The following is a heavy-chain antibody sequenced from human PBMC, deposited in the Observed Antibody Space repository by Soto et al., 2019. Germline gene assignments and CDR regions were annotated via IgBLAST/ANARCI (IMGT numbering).Heavy chain of an antibody. CDR3: ARASSFRGDFDI. Sequence: QVQLLESGPGLVKPSGTLSLNCAVSGGSIRSSSWWTWLRQSPGKGLEWIGEIYHAGSPNYNPSFQRRVTISADTSKNFFSLRLTSVTAADTAMYYCARASSFRGDFDIWGQGTAGTVSS. CDR1: GGSIRSSSW. D-gene: IGHD3-10*01. V-gene: IGHV4-4*02. CDR2: IYHAGSP. J-gene: IGHJ3*02.